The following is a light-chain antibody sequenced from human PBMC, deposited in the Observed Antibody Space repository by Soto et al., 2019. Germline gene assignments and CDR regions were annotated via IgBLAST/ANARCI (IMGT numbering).Light chain of an antibody. J-gene: IGLJ1*01. CDR2: DVN. V-gene: IGLV2-14*03. CDR3: SSYTSRSTQV. Sequence: QSALTQPASVSGSPGQSITISCTGTSSDIGGFTFVSWYQQHPGKVPKLMIFDVNRRPSGVSDRFSGSKSGNTASLTISGLPAEDEGDYCCSSYTSRSTQVFGSGTKVTVL. CDR1: SSDIGGFTF.